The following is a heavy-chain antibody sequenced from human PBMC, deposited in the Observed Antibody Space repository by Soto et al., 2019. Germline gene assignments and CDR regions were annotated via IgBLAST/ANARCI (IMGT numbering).Heavy chain of an antibody. CDR2: IYSGGST. D-gene: IGHD3-10*01. Sequence: GGSLRLSCAASGFTVSSNYMSWVRQAPGKGLEWVSVIYSGGSTFYADSVKGRFTISRHNSKNTLYLQMNSLRAEDTAVYYCARVEVWGVINYYYYMDVWGKGTTVTVSS. J-gene: IGHJ6*03. CDR3: ARVEVWGVINYYYYMDV. V-gene: IGHV3-53*04. CDR1: GFTVSSNY.